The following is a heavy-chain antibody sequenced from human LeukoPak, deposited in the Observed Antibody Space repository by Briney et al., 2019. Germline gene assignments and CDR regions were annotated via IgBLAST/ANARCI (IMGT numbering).Heavy chain of an antibody. CDR1: GYTFTSCY. Sequence: ASVKVSCKASGYTFTSCYMHWVRQAPGQGLEWMGIINPSGGSTSYAQKFQGRVTMTRDMSTSTVYMELSSLRSEDTAVYYCARGPDFWSGYKANWFDPWGQGTLVTVSS. CDR2: INPSGGST. J-gene: IGHJ5*02. D-gene: IGHD3-3*01. V-gene: IGHV1-46*01. CDR3: ARGPDFWSGYKANWFDP.